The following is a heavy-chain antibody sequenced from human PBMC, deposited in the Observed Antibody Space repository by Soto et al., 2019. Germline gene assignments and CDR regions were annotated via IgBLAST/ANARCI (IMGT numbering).Heavy chain of an antibody. J-gene: IGHJ5*02. CDR1: GFTFSSYA. Sequence: GGSLRLSCAASGFTFSSYAMHWVRQAPGKGLGWVANIKQDGSEKYYVDSVKGRFTISRDNAKNSLYLQMNSLRAEDTAVYYCARDPSSGWYGGTSNWFDPWGQGTLVTV. CDR3: ARDPSSGWYGGTSNWFDP. V-gene: IGHV3-7*03. D-gene: IGHD6-19*01. CDR2: IKQDGSEK.